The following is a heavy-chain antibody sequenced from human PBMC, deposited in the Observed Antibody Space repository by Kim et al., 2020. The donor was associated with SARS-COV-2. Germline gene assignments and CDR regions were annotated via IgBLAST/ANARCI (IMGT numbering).Heavy chain of an antibody. CDR2: INPSGGST. D-gene: IGHD3-10*01. J-gene: IGHJ4*02. CDR3: ARDGTMVRGVMAYFDY. Sequence: ASVKVSCKASGYTFTSYYMHWVRQAPGQGLEWMGIINPSGGSTSYAQKFQGRVTMTRDTSTSTVYMELSSLRSEDTAVYYCARDGTMVRGVMAYFDYWGQGTLVTVSS. V-gene: IGHV1-46*01. CDR1: GYTFTSYY.